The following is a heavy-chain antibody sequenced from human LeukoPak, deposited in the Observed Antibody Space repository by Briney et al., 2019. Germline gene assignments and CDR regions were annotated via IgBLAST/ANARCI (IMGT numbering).Heavy chain of an antibody. V-gene: IGHV1-2*02. CDR2: INPNSGGT. Sequence: GASVKVSCKASGYTFTGYYMHWVRQAPGQGLEWMGWINPNSGGTNYAQKFQGRVTMTRDTSISTAYMELSRLRSDDTAVYYCARAESYNPLGCWYLNWGQGALVTVSS. CDR1: GYTFTGYY. D-gene: IGHD6-13*01. J-gene: IGHJ4*02. CDR3: ARAESYNPLGCWYLN.